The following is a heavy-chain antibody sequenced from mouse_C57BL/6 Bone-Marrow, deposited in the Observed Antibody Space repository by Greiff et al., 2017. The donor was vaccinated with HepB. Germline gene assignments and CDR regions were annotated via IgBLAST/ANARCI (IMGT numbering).Heavy chain of an antibody. CDR2: ISYDGSN. D-gene: IGHD2-2*01. Sequence: ESGPGLVKPSQSLSLTCSVTGYSITSGYYWNWIRQFPGNKLEWMGYISYDGSNNYNPSLKNRISITRDTSKNQFFLKLNSVTTEDTATYYCARGGYGKYFDVWGTGTTVTVSS. CDR1: GYSITSGYY. V-gene: IGHV3-6*01. CDR3: ARGGYGKYFDV. J-gene: IGHJ1*03.